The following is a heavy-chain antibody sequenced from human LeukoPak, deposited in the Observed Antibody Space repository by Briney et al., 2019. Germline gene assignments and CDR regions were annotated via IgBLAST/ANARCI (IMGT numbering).Heavy chain of an antibody. D-gene: IGHD2-21*02. CDR3: ASSVLLTAPFDY. Sequence: PVGSLRLSCAASGFIFSSHSMNWVRQAPGKGLEWVSSISSLTVGTHYIYYADSVNGRFTISRDDAKNSLYLQMNSLRAEDTAVYYCASSVLLTAPFDYWGQGALVTVSS. CDR1: GFIFSSHS. J-gene: IGHJ4*01. CDR2: ISSLTVGTHYI. V-gene: IGHV3-21*01.